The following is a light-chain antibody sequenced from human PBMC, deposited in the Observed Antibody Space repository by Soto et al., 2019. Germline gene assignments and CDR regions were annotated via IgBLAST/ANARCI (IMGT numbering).Light chain of an antibody. Sequence: EIVLTQSPGTLSLSPGARATLSCRASPSVNSLFFGWHQQKPGQAPRLLIYGTTNRAAGIPDRFSGSGSGTDFTLTISRLEPEDFAVYYCQQYGSSPRTFGQGTKVDIK. CDR2: GTT. CDR1: PSVNSLF. V-gene: IGKV3-20*01. CDR3: QQYGSSPRT. J-gene: IGKJ1*01.